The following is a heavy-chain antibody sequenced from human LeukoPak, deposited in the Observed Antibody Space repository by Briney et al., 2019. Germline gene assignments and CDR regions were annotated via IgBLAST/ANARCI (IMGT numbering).Heavy chain of an antibody. V-gene: IGHV4-4*02. CDR1: GGSISSSNW. CDR2: IYHTGSS. J-gene: IGHJ4*02. D-gene: IGHD3-22*01. Sequence: SETLSLTCAVSGGSISSSNWWSWVRQPPGKGLEWIGEIYHTGSSNYNPSLKSRVTISVDKSKSQFSLKLSSVTAADTAVCYCARERSGYYLVDYWGQGTLVTVSS. CDR3: ARERSGYYLVDY.